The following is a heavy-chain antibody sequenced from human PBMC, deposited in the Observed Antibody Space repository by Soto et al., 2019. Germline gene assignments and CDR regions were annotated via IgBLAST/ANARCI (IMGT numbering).Heavy chain of an antibody. CDR3: AREVNWDHWYFDL. Sequence: QVQLVESGGGVVQPGRSLRLSCAASGFTFSSYGMHWVRQAPGKGLEWVAVIWYDGSNKYYADSVKGRFTISRDNSKNTLYLQMNSLRAEDTAVYYCAREVNWDHWYFDLWGRGTLVTVSS. V-gene: IGHV3-33*01. D-gene: IGHD7-27*01. J-gene: IGHJ2*01. CDR1: GFTFSSYG. CDR2: IWYDGSNK.